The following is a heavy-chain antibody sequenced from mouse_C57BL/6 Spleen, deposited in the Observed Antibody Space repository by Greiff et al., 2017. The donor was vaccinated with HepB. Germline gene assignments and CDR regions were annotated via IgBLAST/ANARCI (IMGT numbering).Heavy chain of an antibody. D-gene: IGHD1-1*01. Sequence: QVQLQQSGPELVKPGASVKISCKASGYTFTDYYINWVKQRPGQGLEWIGWIFPGSGSTYYNEKFKGKATLTVDKSSSTAYMLLSSLTSEDSAVYFCASSRYYYGSRLAMDYWGQGTSVTVSS. V-gene: IGHV1-75*01. CDR2: IFPGSGST. CDR3: ASSRYYYGSRLAMDY. CDR1: GYTFTDYY. J-gene: IGHJ4*01.